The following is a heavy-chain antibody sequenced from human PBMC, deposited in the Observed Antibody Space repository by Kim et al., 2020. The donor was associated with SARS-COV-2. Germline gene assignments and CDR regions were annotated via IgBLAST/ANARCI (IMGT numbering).Heavy chain of an antibody. V-gene: IGHV1-18*01. CDR1: GYTFTSYG. D-gene: IGHD3-10*01. J-gene: IGHJ4*02. CDR2: ISAYNGNT. CDR3: ARDLLGVVSRYYGSGSYWDY. Sequence: ASVKVSCKASGYTFTSYGISWVRQAPGQGLEWMGWISAYNGNTNYAQKLQGRVTMTTDTSTSTAYMELRSLRSDDTAVYYCARDLLGVVSRYYGSGSYWDYWGQGTLVTVSS.